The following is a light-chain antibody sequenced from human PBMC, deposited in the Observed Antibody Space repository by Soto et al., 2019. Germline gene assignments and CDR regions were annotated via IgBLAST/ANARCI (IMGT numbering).Light chain of an antibody. J-gene: IGKJ4*01. CDR1: QSVTNY. CDR3: QQRSNGLT. V-gene: IGKV3-11*01. Sequence: EVVLTQSPATLSLSPGERATLSCRASQSVTNYLTWYQQKPGQAPRLLIYEASNRATGIPARFSGSGSGTDFTLTISSLEPEDFAVYYCQQRSNGLTFGGGTKVDIK. CDR2: EAS.